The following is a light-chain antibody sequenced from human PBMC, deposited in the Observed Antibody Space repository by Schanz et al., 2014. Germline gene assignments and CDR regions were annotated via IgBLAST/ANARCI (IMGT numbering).Light chain of an antibody. Sequence: QSVLTQPASVSGSPGQSITISCTGTSGDVGAYNFVSWYQQHPGKAPKLMIYDVSKRPSGVPDRFSGSKSGNTASLTVSGLQAEDEADYYCSSYAGNNKLLFGGGTKLTVL. CDR2: DVS. V-gene: IGLV2-8*01. J-gene: IGLJ2*01. CDR1: SGDVGAYNF. CDR3: SSYAGNNKLL.